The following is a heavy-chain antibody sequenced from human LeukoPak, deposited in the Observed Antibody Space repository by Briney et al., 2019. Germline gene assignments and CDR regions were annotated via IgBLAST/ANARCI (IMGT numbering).Heavy chain of an antibody. CDR3: ARVRVGPTFGY. Sequence: QPGRSLRLSCAASGFTFSSYAMHWVRQAPGKGLEWVAVISYDGSNKYYADSVKGRFTISRDNSKNTLYLQMNSLRAEDTAVYYCARVRVGPTFGYWGQGTLVTVSS. CDR2: ISYDGSNK. D-gene: IGHD1-26*01. V-gene: IGHV3-30-3*01. CDR1: GFTFSSYA. J-gene: IGHJ4*02.